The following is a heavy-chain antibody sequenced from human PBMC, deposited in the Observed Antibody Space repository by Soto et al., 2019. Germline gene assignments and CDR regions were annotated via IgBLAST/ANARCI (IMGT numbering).Heavy chain of an antibody. D-gene: IGHD3-22*01. CDR3: ARYYDGSGNSDAFDI. Sequence: EVQLLESGGGLVQPGGSLRLSCAASGFTFSSYAMSWVRQAPGKGLEWVSAISGSGGSTYYADSVKGRFTISRDNSKNSLYLQMNSLRAEDTATYYCARYYDGSGNSDAFDIWGQGTMVTVSS. V-gene: IGHV3-23*01. CDR1: GFTFSSYA. J-gene: IGHJ3*02. CDR2: ISGSGGST.